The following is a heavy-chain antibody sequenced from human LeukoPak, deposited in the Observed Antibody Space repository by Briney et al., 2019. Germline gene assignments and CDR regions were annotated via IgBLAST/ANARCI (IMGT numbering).Heavy chain of an antibody. CDR2: INHSGST. D-gene: IGHD6-13*01. CDR1: GGSISSYY. V-gene: IGHV4-34*01. J-gene: IGHJ4*02. Sequence: SETLSLTCTVSGGSISSYYWSWIRQPPGKGLEWIGEINHSGSTNYNPSPKSRVTISVDTSKNQFSLKLSSVTAADTAVYYCARGNRRASRSRWYGRTFDYWGQGTLVTVSS. CDR3: ARGNRRASRSRWYGRTFDY.